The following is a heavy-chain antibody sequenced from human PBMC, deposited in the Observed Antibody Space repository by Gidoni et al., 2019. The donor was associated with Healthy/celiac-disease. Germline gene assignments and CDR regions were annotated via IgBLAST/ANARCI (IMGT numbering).Heavy chain of an antibody. J-gene: IGHJ6*02. D-gene: IGHD5-12*01. CDR3: ARGGYGDHEKRYYGMDV. CDR2: ISDYNGNT. CDR1: GYTFMTYG. Sequence: QVQLVQSGAELKMPGASVRVSCKTSGYTFMTYGIHWVRQAPGQGLEWMGWISDYNGNTNYAQKFQDRIFMTTDASSTTASMELRTLRPDDTAVYYCARGGYGDHEKRYYGMDVWGQGTTVTVSS. V-gene: IGHV1-18*04.